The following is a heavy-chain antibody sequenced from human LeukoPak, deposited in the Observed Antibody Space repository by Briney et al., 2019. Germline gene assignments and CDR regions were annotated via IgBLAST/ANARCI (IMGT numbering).Heavy chain of an antibody. Sequence: PGGSLRLSCATSGFIFNYYAMSWVRQAPGKGLEWVSGISGSDGSTYYADSVKGRFTISRDNFKNTLYLQMNSLRAQDTAIYYCAKDKDIAVAGFTWGDYWGQGTLVTVSS. CDR2: ISGSDGST. CDR1: GFIFNYYA. V-gene: IGHV3-23*01. CDR3: AKDKDIAVAGFTWGDY. J-gene: IGHJ4*02. D-gene: IGHD6-19*01.